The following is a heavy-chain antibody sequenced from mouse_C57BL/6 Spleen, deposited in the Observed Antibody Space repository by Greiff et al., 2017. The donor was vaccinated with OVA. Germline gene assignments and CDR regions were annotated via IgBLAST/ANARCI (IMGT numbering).Heavy chain of an antibody. D-gene: IGHD1-1*01. V-gene: IGHV1-81*01. J-gene: IGHJ4*01. Sequence: VMLVESGAELARPGASVKLSCKASGYTFTSYGISWVKQRTGQGLEWIGEIYPRSGNTYYNEKFKGKATLTADKSSSTAYMELRSLTSEDSAVYFCAIFHYYGSSYDYAMDYWGQGTSVTVSS. CDR3: AIFHYYGSSYDYAMDY. CDR1: GYTFTSYG. CDR2: IYPRSGNT.